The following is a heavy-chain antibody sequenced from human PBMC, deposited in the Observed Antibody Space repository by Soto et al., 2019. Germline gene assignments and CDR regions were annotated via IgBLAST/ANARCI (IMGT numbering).Heavy chain of an antibody. D-gene: IGHD3-22*01. CDR3: ARDVYYYDSSAYWAY. J-gene: IGHJ4*02. V-gene: IGHV4-34*01. CDR1: GGSFSGYY. Sequence: PSETLSLTCAVYGGSFSGYYWSWIRQPPGKGLEWIGEINHSGSTNYNPSLKSRVTISVDTSKNQFSLKLSSVTAADTAVYYCARDVYYYDSSAYWAYWGQGTLVTVSS. CDR2: INHSGST.